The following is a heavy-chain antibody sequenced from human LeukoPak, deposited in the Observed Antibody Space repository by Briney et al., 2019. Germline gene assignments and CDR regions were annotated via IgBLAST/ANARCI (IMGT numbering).Heavy chain of an antibody. J-gene: IGHJ4*02. Sequence: PGGSLRLSCAASGFTVSDYSMAWVRQAPGKGLEWVSAISGSGGSTYYADSVKGRFTISRDNSKNTLYLQMNSLRAEDTAVYYCAKEGEYSSPVNYWGQGTLVTVSS. D-gene: IGHD6-6*01. CDR1: GFTVSDYS. V-gene: IGHV3-23*01. CDR3: AKEGEYSSPVNY. CDR2: ISGSGGST.